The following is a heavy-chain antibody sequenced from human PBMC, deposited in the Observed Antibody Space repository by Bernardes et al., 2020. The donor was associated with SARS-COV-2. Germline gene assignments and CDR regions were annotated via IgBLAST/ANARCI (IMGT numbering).Heavy chain of an antibody. D-gene: IGHD4-17*01. CDR1: GSTFSGYS. CDR3: ARGYGGNYYYGMDV. Sequence: GGSLRLSCAASGSTFSGYSMSWVRQAPGKGLEWVSYISSSSSSIYYADSVKGRFTISRDNAKNTLYLQMNSLRAEDTAVYYCARGYGGNYYYGMDVWGQGTTVTVSS. V-gene: IGHV3-48*01. CDR2: ISSSSSSI. J-gene: IGHJ6*02.